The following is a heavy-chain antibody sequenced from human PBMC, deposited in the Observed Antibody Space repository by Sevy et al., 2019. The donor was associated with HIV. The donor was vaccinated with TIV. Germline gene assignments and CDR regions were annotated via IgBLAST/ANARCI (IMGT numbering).Heavy chain of an antibody. J-gene: IGHJ3*02. CDR3: ASGSGSYYDAFHI. CDR2: IYYSGST. Sequence: SETLSLTCSVSGGSISGNFWTWIRQPPGKGLEWIAYIYYSGSTNSNPSLKSRVSISLDTSKNQFSLRLNSVTAADTAVYYCASGSGSYYDAFHIWGQGTMVTVSS. D-gene: IGHD1-26*01. CDR1: GGSISGNF. V-gene: IGHV4-59*01.